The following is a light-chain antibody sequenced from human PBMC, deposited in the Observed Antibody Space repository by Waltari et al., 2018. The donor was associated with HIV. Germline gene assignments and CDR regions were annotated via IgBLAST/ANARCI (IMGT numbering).Light chain of an antibody. Sequence: EIVLTQSPGTLSLSPGERATLSCRASQSLSSTYLARYHQKPGQAPRLLLYGASRRATGIPDRFSGSGSGTDFTLTISRLEPEDFAVYYCQQYGSSPLITFGQGTRLEIK. CDR3: QQYGSSPLIT. V-gene: IGKV3-20*01. CDR1: QSLSSTY. CDR2: GAS. J-gene: IGKJ5*01.